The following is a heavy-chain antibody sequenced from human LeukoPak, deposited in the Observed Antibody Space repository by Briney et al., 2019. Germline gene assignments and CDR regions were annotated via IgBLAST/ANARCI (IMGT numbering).Heavy chain of an antibody. CDR2: ISAYNGNT. D-gene: IGHD1-1*01. CDR1: GYTFTSYG. Sequence: ASVKVSCKASGYTFTSYGISWVRQAPGQGLEWMGWISAYNGNTNYAQKLQGRVTMTTDTSTSTAYMELRSLRSDDTAVYYCARDAARTTTPGGPDHWGQGTLVTVSS. CDR3: ARDAARTTTPGGPDH. V-gene: IGHV1-18*01. J-gene: IGHJ4*02.